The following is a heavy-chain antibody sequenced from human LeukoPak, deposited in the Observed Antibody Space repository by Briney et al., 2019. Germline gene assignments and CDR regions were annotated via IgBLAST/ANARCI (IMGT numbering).Heavy chain of an antibody. J-gene: IGHJ4*02. CDR3: ARGRARQQMGFDY. Sequence: GGSLRLSCAASGFTFTDFYMSWIRQAPGKGLEWVSYITNSGTTIYYADSVKGRFTISRDNAKNSLYLQMNSLRVEDTAVYYCARGRARQQMGFDYWGQGTLVTVSS. D-gene: IGHD6-13*01. CDR2: ITNSGTTI. CDR1: GFTFTDFY. V-gene: IGHV3-11*04.